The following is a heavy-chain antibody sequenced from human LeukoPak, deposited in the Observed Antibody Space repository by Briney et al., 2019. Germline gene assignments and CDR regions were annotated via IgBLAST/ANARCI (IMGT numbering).Heavy chain of an antibody. CDR3: ARVTTGSTTLDS. V-gene: IGHV4-39*02. CDR2: VYYSGGT. J-gene: IGHJ5*01. CDR1: GASISSSIHY. Sequence: SETLSLTCAVSGASISSSIHYWGWVRQPPGKGLEWIGSVYYSGGTYYNPSLESRLTISVDTSNNRFSLKLRSVTAADTAVFYCARVTTGSTTLDSWGQGILVTVSS. D-gene: IGHD1-1*01.